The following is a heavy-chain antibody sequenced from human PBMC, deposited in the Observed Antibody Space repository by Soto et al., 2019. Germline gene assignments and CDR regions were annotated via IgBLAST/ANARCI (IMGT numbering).Heavy chain of an antibody. D-gene: IGHD2-15*01. J-gene: IGHJ4*02. CDR1: GGSISSSSYY. V-gene: IGHV4-39*01. CDR3: ATHTPAISISDH. Sequence: LQLQESGPGLVKPSETLSLTCTVSGGSISSSSYYWGWIRQPPGKGLEWIGSIYYSGSTYYNPSLNCRVTLSVDTSKYLLSLKLSSVTAADTAVYYCATHTPAISISDHWGQGTLVTVSS. CDR2: IYYSGST.